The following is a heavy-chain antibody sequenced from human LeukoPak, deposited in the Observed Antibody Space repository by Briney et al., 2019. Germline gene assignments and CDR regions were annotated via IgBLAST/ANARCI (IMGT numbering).Heavy chain of an antibody. CDR2: ISWNSGSI. J-gene: IGHJ4*02. V-gene: IGHV3-9*01. CDR1: GFTFDDYA. CDR3: AKFARGALLY. D-gene: IGHD3-10*01. Sequence: GGSLRLSCAASGFTFDDYAMHWVRQAPGKGLEWVSGISWNSGSIGYADSVKGRFTISRDNAKNSLYLQMNSLRAEDTALYYCAKFARGALLYWGQGTLVNVSS.